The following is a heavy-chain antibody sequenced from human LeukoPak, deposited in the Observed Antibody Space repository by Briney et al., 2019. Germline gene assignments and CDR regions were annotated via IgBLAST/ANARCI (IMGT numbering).Heavy chain of an antibody. CDR2: NNPNNGGT. J-gene: IGHJ3*02. V-gene: IGHV1-2*02. CDR3: ARGRRSSSWYEDDI. Sequence: SVTVSCKACVYTFTHYYMHGLRQAAGQGLEGMGWNNPNNGGTIYAQKLQGRVTVTRDKSISTAYMDLRSLRPDDTAVYYCARGRRSSSWYEDDIWGQGTMVTVSS. CDR1: VYTFTHYY. D-gene: IGHD6-13*01.